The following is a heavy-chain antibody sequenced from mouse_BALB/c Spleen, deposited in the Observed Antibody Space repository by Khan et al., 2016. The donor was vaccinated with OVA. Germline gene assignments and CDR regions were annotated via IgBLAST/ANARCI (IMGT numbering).Heavy chain of an antibody. D-gene: IGHD2-10*01. CDR2: INTYTGEP. CDR1: GYTFTNYG. CDR3: ARPPYFSYVMVY. V-gene: IGHV9-3-1*01. J-gene: IGHJ4*01. Sequence: QIQLVQSGPELKKPGETVKISCKASGYTFTNYGMNWVKQTPGQGLKWMGWINTYTGEPTYVDDFKGRFAFSLETSASTAHLQINNLKNEDTATYFCARPPYFSYVMVYWGQGTSGTVSS.